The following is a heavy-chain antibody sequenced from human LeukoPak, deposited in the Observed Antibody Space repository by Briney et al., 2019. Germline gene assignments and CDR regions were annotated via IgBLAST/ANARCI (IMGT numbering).Heavy chain of an antibody. CDR3: ARIYRYYYGSGDRKGRNNWFDP. D-gene: IGHD3-10*01. J-gene: IGHJ5*02. CDR1: GASFSGYY. CDR2: INHSGST. Sequence: SETLSLTCAVYGASFSGYYWSWVRQPPGKGLEWIGEINHSGSTNFNPSPKSGVTLSVDTSKNQFSLKLSSVTAADTAVYYCARIYRYYYGSGDRKGRNNWFDPWGQGTLVTVSS. V-gene: IGHV4-34*01.